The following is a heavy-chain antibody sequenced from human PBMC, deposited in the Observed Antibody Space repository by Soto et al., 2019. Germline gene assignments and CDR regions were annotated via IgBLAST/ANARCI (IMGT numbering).Heavy chain of an antibody. CDR2: IGDGGDT. CDR1: GFSFISYD. D-gene: IGHD1-26*01. CDR3: ARGHSRDGAYYYYYGMDV. V-gene: IGHV3-13*01. Sequence: PXGSLGLSGAASGFSFISYDMHWVRQPTGRGLEWVASIGDGGDTHYSGSVKARFTISRENAKNSLYLQVTSLRVGDTAVYYSARGHSRDGAYYYYYGMDVWGQGTTVTVSS. J-gene: IGHJ6*02.